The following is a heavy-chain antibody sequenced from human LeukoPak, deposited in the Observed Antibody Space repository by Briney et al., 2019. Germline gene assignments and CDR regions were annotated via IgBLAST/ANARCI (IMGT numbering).Heavy chain of an antibody. J-gene: IGHJ5*01. D-gene: IGHD3-9*01. CDR2: ITPNGDGT. CDR1: RFTFSSYA. Sequence: GGSLRLSCAASRFTFSSYAMSWVRQAPGRGLEWVSTITPNGDGTFYTDSVKGRFTISRDNSKNALFLQMNSLRAEDTAIYYCAKDPTSVGGHFDWLFDSWGQGTLVTASS. V-gene: IGHV3-23*01. CDR3: AKDPTSVGGHFDWLFDS.